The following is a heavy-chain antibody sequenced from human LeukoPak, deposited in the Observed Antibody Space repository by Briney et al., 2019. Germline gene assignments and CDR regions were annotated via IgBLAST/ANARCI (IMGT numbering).Heavy chain of an antibody. Sequence: GGSLRLSCAASRFTFSNYSMNWVRQAPGKGLEWVSSISRGSGHIYYADSVKGRFTISRGNARNSLYLQMNSLRAEDTAIYYCARVDAALDYWGQGTLVTVSS. CDR3: ARVDAALDY. CDR1: RFTFSNYS. D-gene: IGHD6-6*01. V-gene: IGHV3-21*01. CDR2: ISRGSGHI. J-gene: IGHJ4*02.